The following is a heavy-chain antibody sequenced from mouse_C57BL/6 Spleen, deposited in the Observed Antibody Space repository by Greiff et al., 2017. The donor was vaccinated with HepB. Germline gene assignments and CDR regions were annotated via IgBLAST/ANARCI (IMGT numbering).Heavy chain of an antibody. Sequence: EVQLQQSGTVLARPGASVKMSCKTSGYTFTSYWMHWVKQRPGQGLEWIGAIYPGNSDTSYNQKFKGKAKLTAVTSASTAYMELSSLTNEDSAVYYCTRGNYDQLTGNYFDYWGQGTTLTVSS. CDR1: GYTFTSYW. V-gene: IGHV1-5*01. D-gene: IGHD4-1*01. CDR3: TRGNYDQLTGNYFDY. J-gene: IGHJ2*01. CDR2: IYPGNSDT.